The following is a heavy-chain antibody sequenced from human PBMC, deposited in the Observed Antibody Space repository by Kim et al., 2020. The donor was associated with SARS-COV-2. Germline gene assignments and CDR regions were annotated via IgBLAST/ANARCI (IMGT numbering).Heavy chain of an antibody. J-gene: IGHJ4*02. D-gene: IGHD4-17*01. Sequence: YADSVKSRFTLPREQSKNTMYLQMNSLRAEDTALYCCARPGNDYGDLYFDYWGQGTLVTVSS. V-gene: IGHV3-66*04. CDR3: ARPGNDYGDLYFDY.